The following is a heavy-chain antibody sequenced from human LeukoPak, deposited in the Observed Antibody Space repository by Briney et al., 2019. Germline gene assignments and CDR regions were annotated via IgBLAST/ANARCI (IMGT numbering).Heavy chain of an antibody. D-gene: IGHD4-11*01. CDR1: GGTFNNSA. J-gene: IGHJ4*02. CDR3: AREQASVTTPDY. V-gene: IGHV1-69*05. CDR2: IMPLFGTA. Sequence: SVKVSCKTSGGTFNNSAISWVRQAPGQGLEWLGGIMPLFGTAGYAQKFQGRVTITKDESTRTVYLELSSLRSEDTAVYYCAREQASVTTPDYWGQGTLVTVSS.